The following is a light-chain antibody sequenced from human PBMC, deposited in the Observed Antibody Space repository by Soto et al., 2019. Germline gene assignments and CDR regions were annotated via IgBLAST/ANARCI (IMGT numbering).Light chain of an antibody. V-gene: IGKV3-11*01. Sequence: EIVMTQSPATLSVSPGERAILSCRASQTISSNYLAWYQQKPGQAPRLLIYDTSNRATGIPARFSGSGSGTDFTLTISSLEPEDFAVYYCQQRSNWPPVTFGQGTRLEIK. J-gene: IGKJ5*01. CDR3: QQRSNWPPVT. CDR2: DTS. CDR1: QTISSNY.